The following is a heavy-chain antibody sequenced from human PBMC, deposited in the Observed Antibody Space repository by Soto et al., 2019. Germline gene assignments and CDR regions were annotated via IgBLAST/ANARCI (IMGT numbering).Heavy chain of an antibody. CDR2: INAGNVKT. V-gene: IGHV1-3*01. D-gene: IGHD4-17*01. CDR1: GYTFTSYA. CDR3: ARQGTTVTKDYYYYMDV. J-gene: IGHJ6*03. Sequence: QVQLVQSGAEVKKPGASVKVSCKASGYTFTSYAMHWVRQAPGQRLEWMGWINAGNVKTKYSQKFQGRATITRDTSASTAYMELSSLRSEDTAVYYCARQGTTVTKDYYYYMDVWGKGTTVTVSS.